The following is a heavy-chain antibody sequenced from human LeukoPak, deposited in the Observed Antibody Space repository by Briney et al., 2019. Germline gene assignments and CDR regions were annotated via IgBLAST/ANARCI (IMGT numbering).Heavy chain of an antibody. D-gene: IGHD5-18*01. Sequence: GGSLRLSCAVSGLTFSRYAMSWVRQAPGKGLEWVSAISESGSGTYYADSVKGRFTTSRDNSKDTLSLQMNSLRAEDTAVYYCAKDIAQGYTFGSIEQDYWGQGTLVTVSS. CDR2: ISESGSGT. V-gene: IGHV3-23*01. J-gene: IGHJ4*02. CDR1: GLTFSRYA. CDR3: AKDIAQGYTFGSIEQDY.